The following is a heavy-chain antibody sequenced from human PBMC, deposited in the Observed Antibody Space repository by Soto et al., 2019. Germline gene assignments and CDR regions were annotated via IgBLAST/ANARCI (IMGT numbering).Heavy chain of an antibody. CDR1: GYTFASYE. CDR2: MNPNSGNT. CDR3: ARGKGEYIDWLLPFDAFDI. J-gene: IGHJ3*02. V-gene: IGHV1-8*01. Sequence: ASVKVSCKASGYTFASYEINWVRQATGQGLEWMGWMNPNSGNTGYAQKFQGRVTMTRNTSASTGYMELSSLRSEDTAVYYCARGKGEYIDWLLPFDAFDIWGQGTVVTVSS. D-gene: IGHD3-9*01.